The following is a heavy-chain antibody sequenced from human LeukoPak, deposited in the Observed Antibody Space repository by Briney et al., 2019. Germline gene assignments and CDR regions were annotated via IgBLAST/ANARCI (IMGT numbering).Heavy chain of an antibody. Sequence: ASVKVSCKASGYTFTSYGISWVRQAPGQGLEWMGWISAYNGNTNYAQKIQGRVTMTTDTSTNTAYMELRSLRSDDTAVYYCARTSGSYSDFDYWGQGTLVTVSS. D-gene: IGHD1-26*01. J-gene: IGHJ4*02. CDR1: GYTFTSYG. CDR2: ISAYNGNT. V-gene: IGHV1-18*01. CDR3: ARTSGSYSDFDY.